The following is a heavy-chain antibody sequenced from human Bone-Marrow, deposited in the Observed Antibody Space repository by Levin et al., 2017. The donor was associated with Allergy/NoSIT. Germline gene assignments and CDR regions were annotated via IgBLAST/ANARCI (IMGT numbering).Heavy chain of an antibody. Sequence: ASVKVSCRASGYTFTAYYLHWVRQAPGEGLQWMGWINPNNGATNYNQKFQARVTLTRDTSITTAYLELNRVTSDDTAFYYCARDPHHVTTTGEYWGQGTLVTVSS. CDR1: GYTFTAYY. CDR3: ARDPHHVTTTGEY. CDR2: INPNNGAT. V-gene: IGHV1-2*02. J-gene: IGHJ4*02. D-gene: IGHD1-1*01.